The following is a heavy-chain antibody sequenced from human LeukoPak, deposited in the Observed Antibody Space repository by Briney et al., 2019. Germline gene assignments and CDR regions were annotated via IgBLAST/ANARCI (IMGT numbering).Heavy chain of an antibody. V-gene: IGHV4-4*02. Sequence: SETLSLTCAVSGVSISSSNWWRWVRPPPGKGLEWIGEIYHSGSTNYNPSLKSRVTISVDKSKNQFSLKLSSVTAADTAVYYCARGGYCSSTSCLLYYYYYGMDVWGQGTTVTVSS. J-gene: IGHJ6*02. CDR3: ARGGYCSSTSCLLYYYYYGMDV. CDR1: GVSISSSNW. D-gene: IGHD2-2*01. CDR2: IYHSGST.